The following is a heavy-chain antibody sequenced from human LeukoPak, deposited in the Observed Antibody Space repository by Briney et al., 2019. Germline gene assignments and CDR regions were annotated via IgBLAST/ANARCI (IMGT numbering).Heavy chain of an antibody. Sequence: GXSLRLSCAASGSNFSSHWMTWVRQAPGKGREWLANIKQDGSEKYYVDSVKGRFTISRDHTKSSLILQMNGLRADDTALYYCARGGQLGSLDYWGEGTLVTVSP. CDR3: ARGGQLGSLDY. J-gene: IGHJ4*02. D-gene: IGHD6-13*01. V-gene: IGHV3-7*01. CDR1: GSNFSSHW. CDR2: IKQDGSEK.